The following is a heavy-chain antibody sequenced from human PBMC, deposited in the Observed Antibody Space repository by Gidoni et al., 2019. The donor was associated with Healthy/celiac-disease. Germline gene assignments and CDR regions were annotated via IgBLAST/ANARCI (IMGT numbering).Heavy chain of an antibody. Sequence: QVQLQESGPRLVKPSETLSLTCTVSGGSISSYYWSWIRQPPGKGLEWIGYIYYSGRTNYNPSLKSRVTISVDTSKNQFSLKLCSVTAADTAVYYCARVSYSNYVGYWGQGTLVTVSS. CDR3: ARVSYSNYVGY. J-gene: IGHJ4*02. D-gene: IGHD4-4*01. CDR2: IYYSGRT. V-gene: IGHV4-59*01. CDR1: GGSISSYY.